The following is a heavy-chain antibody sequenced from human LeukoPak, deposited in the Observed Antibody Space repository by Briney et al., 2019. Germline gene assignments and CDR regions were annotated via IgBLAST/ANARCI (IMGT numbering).Heavy chain of an antibody. Sequence: GGSLRLSCAASGFTFSYYGMNWVRQAPGKGLEWVAVIWYDGSNKYYADSVKGRFTISRDNSKNTLYLQMNSLRAEDTAVYYCARDYPDYDSSGYLSYGMDVWGQGTTVTVSS. V-gene: IGHV3-33*01. D-gene: IGHD3-22*01. CDR3: ARDYPDYDSSGYLSYGMDV. CDR1: GFTFSYYG. CDR2: IWYDGSNK. J-gene: IGHJ6*02.